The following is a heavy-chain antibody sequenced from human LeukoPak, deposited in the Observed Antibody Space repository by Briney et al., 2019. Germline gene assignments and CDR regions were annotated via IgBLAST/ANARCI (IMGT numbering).Heavy chain of an antibody. CDR2: ISWNSGSI. CDR1: GFTFDDYA. Sequence: PGGSLRLSCAASGFTFDDYAMHWVRQAPGKGLEWVSGISWNSGSIGYADSVKGRFTISRDSSKNTLYLQMNSLRAEDTAVYYCAEDRCSYAFEYFQHWGQGTLVTVSS. CDR3: AEDRCSYAFEYFQH. D-gene: IGHD2-2*01. J-gene: IGHJ1*01. V-gene: IGHV3-9*01.